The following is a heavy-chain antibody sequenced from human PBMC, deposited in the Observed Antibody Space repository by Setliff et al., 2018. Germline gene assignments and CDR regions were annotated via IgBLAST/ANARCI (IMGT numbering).Heavy chain of an antibody. CDR1: GGSISSYY. CDR2: IYYSGST. Sequence: PSETLSLTCTVSGGSISSYYWSWIRQPPGKGLEWIGYIYYSGSTNYNPSLKSRVTISVDTSKNQFSLKLSSVTAADTAVYYCARVPRFTDTRNAFDIWGQGTMVTVSS. CDR3: ARVPRFTDTRNAFDI. V-gene: IGHV4-59*01. J-gene: IGHJ3*02. D-gene: IGHD5-18*01.